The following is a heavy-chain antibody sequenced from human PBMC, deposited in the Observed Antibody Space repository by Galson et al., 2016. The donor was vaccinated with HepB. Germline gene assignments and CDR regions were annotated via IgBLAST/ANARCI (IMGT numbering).Heavy chain of an antibody. CDR2: TYYRSAWYY. Sequence: CAISGDSVSNNSAAWNWVRQSPSRGLEWLGRTYYRSAWYYEYTLSLRGRIIVHPDTSTNRFALQLNSVTPEATASYCCTRATHRCRKLAFEVWGPGSTVTVTS. V-gene: IGHV6-1*01. D-gene: IGHD1-14*01. CDR1: GDSVSNNSAA. CDR3: TRATHRCRKLAFEV. J-gene: IGHJ3*01.